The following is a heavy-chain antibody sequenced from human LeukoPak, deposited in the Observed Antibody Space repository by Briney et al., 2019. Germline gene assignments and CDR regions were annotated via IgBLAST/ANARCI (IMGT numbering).Heavy chain of an antibody. CDR2: IIPIFGTA. J-gene: IGHJ3*02. D-gene: IGHD3-10*01. CDR3: ARGGWSPTYYYGSGSYNDAFDI. CDR1: GGTFSSYA. Sequence: SVKVSCKASGGTFSSYAISWVRQAPGQGLEWMGGIIPIFGTANYAQKFQGRVTMTRDTSTSTVYMELSSLRSEDTAVYYCARGGWSPTYYYGSGSYNDAFDIWGQGTMVTVSS. V-gene: IGHV1-69*05.